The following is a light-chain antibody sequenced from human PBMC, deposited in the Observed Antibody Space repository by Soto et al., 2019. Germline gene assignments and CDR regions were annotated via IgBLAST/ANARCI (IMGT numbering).Light chain of an antibody. CDR2: SDI. V-gene: IGLV1-44*01. CDR1: SSNIGRNT. Sequence: QSVLTQPPSASGTPGQRVTMSCSGSSSNIGRNTVKWYQHLPGTAPKLLIYSDIQRPSGVPDRFSGSKSGTSASLAISGLQSEDEANYYCAAWDASLNGVIFGGGTKLTVL. CDR3: AAWDASLNGVI. J-gene: IGLJ2*01.